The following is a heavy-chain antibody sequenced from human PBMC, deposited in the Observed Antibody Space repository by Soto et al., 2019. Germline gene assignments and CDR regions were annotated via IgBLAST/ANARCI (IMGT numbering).Heavy chain of an antibody. CDR1: GYTFSMHA. V-gene: IGHV1-3*01. CDR3: ARDEGGWNSIEGGFVKFILDY. D-gene: IGHD1-7*01. CDR2: INAGNGDT. Sequence: QVQLVQSGAEVKKPGASVKVSCKTSGYTFSMHAIHWVRQAPGQGLEWMGWINAGNGDTKYSEKFQDRVAITRDVYASAANMEVRSLRSEDTAIYYCARDEGGWNSIEGGFVKFILDYWGQGSVVTVSS. J-gene: IGHJ4*02.